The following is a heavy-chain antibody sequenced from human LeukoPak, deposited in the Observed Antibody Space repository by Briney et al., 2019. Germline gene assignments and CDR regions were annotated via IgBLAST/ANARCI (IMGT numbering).Heavy chain of an antibody. CDR2: TYYRSKWYN. D-gene: IGHD4-17*01. CDR1: GDSVSSNSAA. CDR3: ARDRDDYGESFDY. V-gene: IGHV6-1*01. Sequence: SQTLSLTCAISGDSVSSNSAAWNWIRRSPSRGLEWLGRTYYRSKWYNDYAVSVKSRITINPDTSKNQFSLQLNSVTPEDTAVYYCARDRDDYGESFDYWGQGTLVTVSS. J-gene: IGHJ4*02.